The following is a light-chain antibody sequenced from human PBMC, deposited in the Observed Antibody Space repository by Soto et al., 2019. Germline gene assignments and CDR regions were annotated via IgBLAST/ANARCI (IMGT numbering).Light chain of an antibody. V-gene: IGKV3D-20*02. J-gene: IGKJ1*01. CDR2: GAS. CDR3: QQRDIWPWT. CDR1: QSVSSSY. Sequence: EIVLTQSPGTLSLSPGERATLSCRASQSVSSSYLAWYQQKPGQAPILLIFGASSRATGIPARFSGSGSGTDFTLTISSLEPEDFAVYYCQQRDIWPWTFGQGTKVDI.